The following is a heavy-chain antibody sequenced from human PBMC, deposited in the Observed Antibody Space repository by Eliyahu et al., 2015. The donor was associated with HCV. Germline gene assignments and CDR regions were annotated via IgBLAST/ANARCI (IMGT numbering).Heavy chain of an antibody. Sequence: EVQLLESGGGLVQPGGSLRLSCXASGFTFSSYAMXWVRQAPGKGLGWVSAISGSGGSTYYADSVKGRFTISRDNSKNTLYLQMNSLRAEDTAVYYCAKSQQQLVFDYWGQGTLVTVSS. CDR2: ISGSGGST. CDR1: GFTFSSYA. V-gene: IGHV3-23*01. CDR3: AKSQQQLVFDY. D-gene: IGHD6-13*01. J-gene: IGHJ4*02.